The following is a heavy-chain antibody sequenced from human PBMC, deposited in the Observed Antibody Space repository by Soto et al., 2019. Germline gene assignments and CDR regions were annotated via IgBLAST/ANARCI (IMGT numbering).Heavy chain of an antibody. CDR2: IKPDGSER. CDR1: GFTFVTYW. Sequence: EVQLVESGGGLVQPGGSLRLSCAASGFTFVTYWMTWVRQPPGKGLECVADIKPDGSERYYVDSVKGRCTISRDNAKNSLYLHMNRLRAEDTAVYYCATDLNWEHYWGQGTLVTVSS. J-gene: IGHJ4*02. D-gene: IGHD7-27*01. V-gene: IGHV3-7*04. CDR3: ATDLNWEHY.